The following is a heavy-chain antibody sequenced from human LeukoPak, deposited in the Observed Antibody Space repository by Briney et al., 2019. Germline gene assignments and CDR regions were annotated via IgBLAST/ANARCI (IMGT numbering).Heavy chain of an antibody. V-gene: IGHV3-21*01. D-gene: IGHD3-3*01. J-gene: IGHJ2*01. CDR1: GFSFSTFS. CDR2: ISNNGQKI. CDR3: ARDLTRNSWSADWYFDL. Sequence: GGSLRLSCAASGFSFSTFSMNWVRQAPGKGLEWVSSISNNGQKIYYGDSVKGRFTVSRDNARNSLYLQMSSLRAEDTAVYYCARDLTRNSWSADWYFDLWGRGTLVTVSS.